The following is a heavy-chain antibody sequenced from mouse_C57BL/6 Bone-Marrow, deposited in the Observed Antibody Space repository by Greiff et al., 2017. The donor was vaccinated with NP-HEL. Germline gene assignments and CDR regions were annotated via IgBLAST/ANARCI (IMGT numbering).Heavy chain of an antibody. CDR1: GFTFSDYG. Sequence: EVKVVESGGGLVKPGGSLKLSCAASGFTFSDYGMHWVRQAPEKGLEWVAYISSGSSTIYYADTVKGRFTISRDNAKNTLFLQMTSLRSEDTAMYYCARRDYYYGSSSLRYFDVWGTGTTVTVSS. CDR2: ISSGSSTI. D-gene: IGHD1-1*01. CDR3: ARRDYYYGSSSLRYFDV. J-gene: IGHJ1*03. V-gene: IGHV5-17*01.